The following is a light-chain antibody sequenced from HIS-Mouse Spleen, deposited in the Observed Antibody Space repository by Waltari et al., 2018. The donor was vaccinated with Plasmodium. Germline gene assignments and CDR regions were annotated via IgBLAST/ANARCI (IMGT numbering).Light chain of an antibody. J-gene: IGLJ1*01. V-gene: IGLV2-23*01. Sequence: QSALTQPASVSGSPGQSITISCTGTSSAVGSYNLVSWYQQHPGKAPKLMIYEGSKRPSGVSNRFSGSKSGNTASLTISGLQAEDEADYYCCSHAGSSTYVFGTGTKVTVL. CDR2: EGS. CDR3: CSHAGSSTYV. CDR1: SSAVGSYNL.